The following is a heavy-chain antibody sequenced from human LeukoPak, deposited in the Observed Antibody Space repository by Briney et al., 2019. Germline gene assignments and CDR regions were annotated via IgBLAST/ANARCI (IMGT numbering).Heavy chain of an antibody. V-gene: IGHV4-59*01. CDR3: ARGRYNYALEGYFDY. Sequence: SETLSLTCTVSGGSINSDRWNWIRQSPGKGLEWIGYIYYVGSINYNPSLESRVTMSIDRSMNQFSLRLNSVTAADTAVYYCARGRYNYALEGYFDYWGQGTLVTVSS. CDR1: GGSINSDR. J-gene: IGHJ4*02. CDR2: IYYVGSI. D-gene: IGHD5-18*01.